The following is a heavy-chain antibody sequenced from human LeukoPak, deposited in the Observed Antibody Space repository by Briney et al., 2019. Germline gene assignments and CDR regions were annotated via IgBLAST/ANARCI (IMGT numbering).Heavy chain of an antibody. CDR1: GGSISSGSYS. Sequence: PSEALSLTCTVSGGSISSGSYSWSWIRQPAGKGLEWIGLIYTGGTTSHNPSLKSRVTISVDTSKNQLSLKLTSVTAADTAVYYCARVHDYGPHFDFWGQGTLVTVSS. J-gene: IGHJ4*02. V-gene: IGHV4-61*02. CDR2: IYTGGTT. CDR3: ARVHDYGPHFDF. D-gene: IGHD4-17*01.